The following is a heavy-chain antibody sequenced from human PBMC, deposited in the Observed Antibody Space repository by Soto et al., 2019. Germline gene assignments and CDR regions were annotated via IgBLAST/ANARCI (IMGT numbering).Heavy chain of an antibody. CDR2: ISYDGSNK. D-gene: IGHD3-3*01. J-gene: IGHJ6*02. V-gene: IGHV3-30*18. Sequence: QVQLVESGGGVVQPGRSLRLSCTASGFTFSSYGMHWVRQAPGKGLEWVAVISYDGSNKYYADSVKGRFTISRDNSKNTLYLEMNSLRGEDTAVYYCAKELDYDFWSGYYKAYYYYGMDVWGQGTTVTVSS. CDR1: GFTFSSYG. CDR3: AKELDYDFWSGYYKAYYYYGMDV.